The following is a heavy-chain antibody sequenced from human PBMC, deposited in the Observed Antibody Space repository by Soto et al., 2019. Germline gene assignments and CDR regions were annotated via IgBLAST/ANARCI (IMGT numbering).Heavy chain of an antibody. CDR3: ARGHRDAAALRPGRWFDP. CDR2: INHSGST. V-gene: IGHV4-34*01. CDR1: GGSFSGYY. D-gene: IGHD6-25*01. J-gene: IGHJ5*02. Sequence: SETLSLTCAVYGGSFSGYYWSWIRQPPGKGLEWIGEINHSGSTNYNPSLKSRVTISVDTSKNQFSLKLSPVTAADTAVYYCARGHRDAAALRPGRWFDPWGQGTLVTVSS.